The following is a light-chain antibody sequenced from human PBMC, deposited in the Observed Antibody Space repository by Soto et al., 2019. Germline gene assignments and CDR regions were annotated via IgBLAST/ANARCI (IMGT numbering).Light chain of an antibody. CDR1: SSDVGGYNY. CDR3: SSYAGSNNPFV. J-gene: IGLJ1*01. CDR2: EVS. Sequence: QSALTQPPSASGSPGQSVTISCTVTSSDVGGYNYVSWYQQHPGKAPKLMIYEVSKRPSGVPDRFSGSKSGNTASLTVSGLQAEDGADYYCSSYAGSNNPFVFGTGTKVTVL. V-gene: IGLV2-8*01.